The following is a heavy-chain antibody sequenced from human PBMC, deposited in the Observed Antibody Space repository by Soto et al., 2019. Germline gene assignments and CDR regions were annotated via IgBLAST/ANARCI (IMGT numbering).Heavy chain of an antibody. V-gene: IGHV4-30-2*01. CDR2: IYPSGTI. Sequence: SETLSLTCAVSGVSITTNGYSWSWIRQPPGKGLEWIGYIYPSGTIFYNLSLNSRVTISADTSNNQFSLKLTSVTAADTAVYFCATYTAFAKYYFDYWGRGTLVTVSS. J-gene: IGHJ4*02. CDR1: GVSITTNGYS. CDR3: ATYTAFAKYYFDY. D-gene: IGHD3-16*01.